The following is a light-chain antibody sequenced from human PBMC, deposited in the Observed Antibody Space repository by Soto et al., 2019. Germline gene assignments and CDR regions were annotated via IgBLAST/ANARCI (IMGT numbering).Light chain of an antibody. J-gene: IGLJ1*01. CDR2: EVS. CDR1: SSDVGGYNY. CDR3: SSYTSSSTYV. Sequence: QSALTQPASVSGSPGQSITTSCTGTSSDVGGYNYVSWYQQHPGKAPKLMIYEVSNRPSGVSNRFSGSKSGNTASLTISGLQAEDEADYYCSSYTSSSTYVFGTGT. V-gene: IGLV2-14*01.